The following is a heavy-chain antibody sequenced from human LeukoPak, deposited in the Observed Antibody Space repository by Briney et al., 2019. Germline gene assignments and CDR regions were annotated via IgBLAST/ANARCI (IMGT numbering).Heavy chain of an antibody. J-gene: IGHJ5*02. V-gene: IGHV4-38-2*02. CDR1: GYSISSGYY. Sequence: SETLSLTCTVSGYSISSGYYWGWIRLPPGKGLEWIGNIFHSGSTYYNPSLKSRVTISVDTSKNQLSLKLRSVTAEDTAVYYFARDHTVTTGNNLFDPWGQGTRVPVSS. CDR2: IFHSGST. CDR3: ARDHTVTTGNNLFDP. D-gene: IGHD4-11*01.